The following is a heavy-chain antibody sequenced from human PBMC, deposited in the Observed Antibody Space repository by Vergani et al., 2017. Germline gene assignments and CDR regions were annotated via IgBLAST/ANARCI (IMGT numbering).Heavy chain of an antibody. CDR2: IYYSGST. J-gene: IGHJ3*02. CDR1: GGSISSGSYY. D-gene: IGHD4-11*01. V-gene: IGHV4-39*01. Sequence: QVQLQESGPGLVKPSQTLSLTCTVSGGSISSGSYYWSWIRQPPGKGLEWIGSIYYSGSTYYNPSLKSRVTISVDTSKNQFSLKLSSVTAADTAVYYCARIPDYRGVAFDIWGQGTMVTVSS. CDR3: ARIPDYRGVAFDI.